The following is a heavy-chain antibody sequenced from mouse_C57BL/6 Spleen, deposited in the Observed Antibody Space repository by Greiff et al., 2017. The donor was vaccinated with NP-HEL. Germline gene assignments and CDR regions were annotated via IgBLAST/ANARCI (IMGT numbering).Heavy chain of an antibody. CDR3: ARPLYYGNCPFAY. V-gene: IGHV1-69*01. J-gene: IGHJ3*01. CDR1: GYTFTSYW. CDR2: LDPSDSYT. Sequence: QVQLQQPGAELVMPGASVKLSCKASGYTFTSYWMHWVKQRPGQGLEWIGELDPSDSYTNYNQKFKGKSTLTVDKSSSTAYMQLSSLTSEDSAVYYCARPLYYGNCPFAYWGQGTLVTVSA. D-gene: IGHD2-1*01.